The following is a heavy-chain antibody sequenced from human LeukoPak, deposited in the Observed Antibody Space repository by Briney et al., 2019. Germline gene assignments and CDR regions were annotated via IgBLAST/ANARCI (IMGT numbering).Heavy chain of an antibody. CDR3: ARDSNCSGGSCRFDY. CDR1: GGSISSGSYY. V-gene: IGHV4-61*02. Sequence: SQTLSLTCTVSGGSISSGSYYWSWIRQPAGKGLEWIGRIYNSGSTNYNPSLKSRVTISVDTSKNQFSLKLSSVTAADTAVYYCARDSNCSGGSCRFDYWGQGTLVTVSS. D-gene: IGHD2-15*01. J-gene: IGHJ4*02. CDR2: IYNSGST.